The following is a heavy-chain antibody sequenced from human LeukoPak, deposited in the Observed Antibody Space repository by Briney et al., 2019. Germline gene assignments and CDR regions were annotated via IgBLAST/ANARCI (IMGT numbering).Heavy chain of an antibody. D-gene: IGHD3-10*01. V-gene: IGHV4-39*01. CDR3: ARQGGDTMVRGVVRDWFDP. CDR2: IYYNGYT. Sequence: SETLSLTCTVSGDSISSSIYYWGWIRQPPGKGLEWIGCIYYNGYTYYASSLKSRVTIFVDTSKNQFSLKLISVTVADTAVYYCARQGGDTMVRGVVRDWFDPWGQGTLVTVSS. CDR1: GDSISSSIYY. J-gene: IGHJ5*02.